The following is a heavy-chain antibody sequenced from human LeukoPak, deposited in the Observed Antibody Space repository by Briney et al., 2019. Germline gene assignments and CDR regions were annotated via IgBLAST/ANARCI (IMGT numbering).Heavy chain of an antibody. V-gene: IGHV3-23*01. CDR2: ISGSGGST. CDR1: GFTFSSYA. D-gene: IGHD3-22*01. Sequence: GFLRLSCAASGFTFSSYAMSWVRQAPGKGLEWVSAISGSGGSTYYAGSVKGRFTISRDNSKNTLYLQMNSLRAEDTAVYYCAKGGDITMIVVVTGVDYWGQGTLVTVSS. CDR3: AKGGDITMIVVVTGVDY. J-gene: IGHJ4*02.